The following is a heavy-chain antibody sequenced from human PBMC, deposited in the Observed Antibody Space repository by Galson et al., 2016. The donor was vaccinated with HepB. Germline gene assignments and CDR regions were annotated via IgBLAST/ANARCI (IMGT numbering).Heavy chain of an antibody. Sequence: SETLSLTCAVYGGSFSGYYWSWIRQPPGKGLEWIGEINHSGSTNYNPSIKSRVTISRDTSKNQFFLELTSVTAADTAVYYCARDEGFYNGMDVWGQGTTVTVAS. CDR1: GGSFSGYY. CDR3: ARDEGFYNGMDV. V-gene: IGHV4-34*01. J-gene: IGHJ6*02. D-gene: IGHD2-2*02. CDR2: INHSGST.